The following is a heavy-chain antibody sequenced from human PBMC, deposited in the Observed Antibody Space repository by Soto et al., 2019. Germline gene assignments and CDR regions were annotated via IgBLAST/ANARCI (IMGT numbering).Heavy chain of an antibody. CDR2: IYYGGTT. Sequence: SETLSLTCTVSGGSISSDDSYWSWIRQPPGKGLEWIGYIYYGGTTYHNPSLKSRATISVDTSKNQFSLKLSSVTAADTAVYYCARDLRGYGNFDYWGQGTLVTVYS. D-gene: IGHD5-12*01. CDR1: GGSISSDDSY. V-gene: IGHV4-30-4*01. CDR3: ARDLRGYGNFDY. J-gene: IGHJ4*02.